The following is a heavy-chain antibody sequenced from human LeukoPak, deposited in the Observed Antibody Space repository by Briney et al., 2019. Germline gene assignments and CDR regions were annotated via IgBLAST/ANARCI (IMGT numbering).Heavy chain of an antibody. J-gene: IGHJ4*02. V-gene: IGHV3-48*01. CDR3: ATANVNYYDSSGSFRY. CDR2: INSDSSAI. CDR1: GFTFSSYS. Sequence: PGGSLRLSCAASGFTFSSYSVNWVRQAPGRGLEWISYINSDSSAIYYADSVKGRFTVSRDNARNSLYLQMNSLRAEDTAVYYCATANVNYYDSSGSFRYWGQGTLVTVSS. D-gene: IGHD3-22*01.